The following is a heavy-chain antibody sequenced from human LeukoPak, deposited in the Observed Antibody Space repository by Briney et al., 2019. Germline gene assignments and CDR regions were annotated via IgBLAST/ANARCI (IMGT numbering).Heavy chain of an antibody. CDR1: GGSISSGGYY. CDR3: ARSIAWDPYFDY. D-gene: IGHD1-26*01. J-gene: IGHJ4*02. V-gene: IGHV4-31*03. CDR2: IYYSGST. Sequence: TSETLSLTCTVSGGSISSGGYYWSWIRQHPGKGLEWIGYIYYSGSTYYNPSLKGRVTISVDTSKNQFSLKLSSVTAADTAVYYCARSIAWDPYFDYWGQGTLVTVSS.